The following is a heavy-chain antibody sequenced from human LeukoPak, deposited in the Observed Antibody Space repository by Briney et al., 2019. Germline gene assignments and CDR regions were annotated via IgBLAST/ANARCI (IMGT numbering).Heavy chain of an antibody. D-gene: IGHD3-10*01. J-gene: IGHJ3*01. Sequence: SETLSLTCTVSGGSVNDYYWNWIRQPPGKGLEWIGYIYYSGSSAYNPSLKRRVTMSIDPSKNQFSLRLNSVTAADTAGYYCARGGARGSSAFDVWGQGTMVIVSA. V-gene: IGHV4-59*02. CDR3: ARGGARGSSAFDV. CDR2: IYYSGSS. CDR1: GGSVNDYY.